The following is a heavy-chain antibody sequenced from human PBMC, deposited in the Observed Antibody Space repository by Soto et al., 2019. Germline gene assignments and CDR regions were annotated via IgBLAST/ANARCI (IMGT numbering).Heavy chain of an antibody. CDR3: ARQSGYCSSDSCRTGLDP. CDR2: INGGNGNT. J-gene: IGHJ5*02. CDR1: GYSFLRYA. V-gene: IGHV1-3*01. D-gene: IGHD2-2*01. Sequence: EASVKVSCKASGYSFLRYAMHWVRQAPGERPEWMGWINGGNGNTKYSQKFQGRVKMTRDTSTTTVYMELTSLTHEDTAVYYCARQSGYCSSDSCRTGLDPWGQGTLVTVSS.